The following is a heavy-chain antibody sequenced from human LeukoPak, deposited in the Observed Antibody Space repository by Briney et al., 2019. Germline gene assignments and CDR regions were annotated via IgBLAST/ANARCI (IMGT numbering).Heavy chain of an antibody. J-gene: IGHJ4*02. CDR2: ITGSGAST. Sequence: GGSLRLSCAASGFTFSGYAMTWVRQPPGKGLEWVSGITGSGASTHYADSVKGRFTISRDNSENIVYLQMNSLRAEDTALYYCAKANSDWLLPDHYFDYWGQGTLVTVSS. CDR3: AKANSDWLLPDHYFDY. CDR1: GFTFSGYA. D-gene: IGHD3-9*01. V-gene: IGHV3-23*01.